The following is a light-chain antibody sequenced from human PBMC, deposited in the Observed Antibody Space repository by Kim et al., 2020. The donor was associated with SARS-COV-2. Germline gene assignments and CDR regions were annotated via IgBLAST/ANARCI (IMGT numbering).Light chain of an antibody. V-gene: IGLV2-14*03. J-gene: IGLJ3*02. CDR2: DVS. CDR3: SSYTTSNSWV. CDR1: SRDVGDYNY. Sequence: SITMSCQRTSRDVGDYNYVSWHQQPPGNAPKLMIYDVSKRPSGVSNRFSGSKSGNTASLTVSGLQAEDEADYYCSSYTTSNSWVFGGGTQLTVL.